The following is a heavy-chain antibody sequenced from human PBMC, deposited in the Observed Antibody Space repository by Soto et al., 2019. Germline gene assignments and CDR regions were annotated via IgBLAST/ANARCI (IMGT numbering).Heavy chain of an antibody. V-gene: IGHV4-31*03. J-gene: IGHJ6*02. CDR1: GGSISSGGYY. CDR2: IYYSGST. CDR3: ASSIWFGELPYYYYGMDV. D-gene: IGHD3-10*01. Sequence: QVQLQESGPGLVKPSQTLSLTCTVSGGSISSGGYYWSWIRQHPGKGLEWIGYIYYSGSTYYNPSLKSRVTISVDTSKNQFSLKLSSVTAADTAMYYCASSIWFGELPYYYYGMDVWGQGTTVTVSS.